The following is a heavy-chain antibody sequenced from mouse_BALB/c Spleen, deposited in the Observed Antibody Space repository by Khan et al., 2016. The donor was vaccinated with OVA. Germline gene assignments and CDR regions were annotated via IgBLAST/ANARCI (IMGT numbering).Heavy chain of an antibody. J-gene: IGHJ4*01. D-gene: IGHD1-1*01. CDR3: ASPYYYGSSRVLYYARDY. V-gene: IGHV1-82*01. CDR1: GYAFSSSW. CDR2: IYPGDGDT. Sequence: VQLQQSGPELVKPGASVKISCKASGYAFSSSWMNWVKQRPGQGLEWIGRIYPGDGDTNYNGKFKGKATLTADKSSSTAYMQLSSLTSVDSAVYFCASPYYYGSSRVLYYARDYWGQGTSVTVSS.